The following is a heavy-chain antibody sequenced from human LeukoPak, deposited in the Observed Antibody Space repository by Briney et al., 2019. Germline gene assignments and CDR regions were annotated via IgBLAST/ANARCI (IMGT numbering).Heavy chain of an antibody. CDR1: GFTSSTYW. CDR2: INSDGSST. Sequence: GGSLRLSCAASGFTSSTYWMHWVRQAPGKGLVWVSRINSDGSSTSYADSVKGRFTISRDNAKNTLYLQMNSLRAEDTAVYYCARDQLWFGDEAFDIWGQGTMVTVSS. V-gene: IGHV3-74*01. CDR3: ARDQLWFGDEAFDI. D-gene: IGHD3-10*01. J-gene: IGHJ3*02.